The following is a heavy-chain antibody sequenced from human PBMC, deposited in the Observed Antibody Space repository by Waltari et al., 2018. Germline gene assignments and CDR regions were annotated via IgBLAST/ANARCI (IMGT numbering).Heavy chain of an antibody. J-gene: IGHJ3*02. CDR1: GGSISSYY. V-gene: IGHV4-59*01. CDR2: IYYSGST. D-gene: IGHD7-27*01. Sequence: QEQLQESGPGLVKPSETLSLTCTVSGGSISSYYWSWIRQPPGKGLEWIGYIYYSGSTNYNPSLKSRVTISVDTSKNQFSLKLSSVTAADTAVYYCARDPSLGTGAFDIWGQGTMVTVSS. CDR3: ARDPSLGTGAFDI.